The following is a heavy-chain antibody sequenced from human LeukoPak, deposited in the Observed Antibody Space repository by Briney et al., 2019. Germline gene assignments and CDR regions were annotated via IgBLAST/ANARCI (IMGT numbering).Heavy chain of an antibody. V-gene: IGHV3-9*01. J-gene: IGHJ6*02. CDR3: AKGKAAGSDYYYGMDV. CDR2: ISWNSGSI. CDR1: GFTFDDYV. D-gene: IGHD6-13*01. Sequence: PGGSLRLSCAASGFTFDDYVMHWVRQAPGKGLEWVSGISWNSGSIGYADSVKGRFTISRDNAKNSLYLQMNSLRAEDTALYYCAKGKAAGSDYYYGMDVWGQGTTVTVSS.